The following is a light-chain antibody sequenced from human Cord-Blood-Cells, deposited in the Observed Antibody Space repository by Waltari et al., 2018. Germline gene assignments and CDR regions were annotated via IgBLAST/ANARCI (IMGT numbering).Light chain of an antibody. CDR3: QQYNNWPYT. CDR2: GAS. J-gene: IGKJ2*01. Sequence: EIVMTQSPPTLSVPPGERATLSCRTSQSVSSNLAWYQQKPGQAPRLLIYGASTSATGIPARFSGSGSGTEFTLTISSLQSEDFAVYYCQQYNNWPYTFGQGTKLEIK. CDR1: QSVSSN. V-gene: IGKV3-15*01.